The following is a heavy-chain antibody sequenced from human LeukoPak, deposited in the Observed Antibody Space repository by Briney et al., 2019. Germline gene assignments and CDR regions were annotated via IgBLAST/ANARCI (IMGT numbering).Heavy chain of an antibody. V-gene: IGHV3-7*01. Sequence: GGSLRLACAASGFTFSNYWMTWVRQAPGKGLELVANIKQDGSEKYYVDSVKGRFTISRDNAKNSLYLQMNSLRAEDTAVYYCARNQRRLDYWGQGTLVTVSS. CDR2: IKQDGSEK. CDR3: ARNQRRLDY. CDR1: GFTFSNYW. D-gene: IGHD1-14*01. J-gene: IGHJ4*02.